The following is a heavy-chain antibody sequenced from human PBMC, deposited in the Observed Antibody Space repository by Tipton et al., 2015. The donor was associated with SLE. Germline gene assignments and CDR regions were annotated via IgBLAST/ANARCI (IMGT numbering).Heavy chain of an antibody. Sequence: VQLVQSGGGLVQPGGSLRLSCAASGFTFSSYAMSWVRQAPGKGLEWVSAISGSGGSTYYADSVKGRFTISRDNSKNTLYLQMNSLKTEDTAVYYCTRHLLVPYDSSVWGQGTLVTVSS. J-gene: IGHJ4*02. V-gene: IGHV3-23*04. CDR1: GFTFSSYA. CDR2: ISGSGGST. CDR3: TRHLLVPYDSSV. D-gene: IGHD3-22*01.